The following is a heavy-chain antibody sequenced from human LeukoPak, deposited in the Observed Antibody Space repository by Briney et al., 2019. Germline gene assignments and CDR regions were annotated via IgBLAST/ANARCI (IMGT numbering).Heavy chain of an antibody. CDR2: INHSGST. J-gene: IGHJ6*02. CDR1: GGSFSGYY. Sequence: SETLSLTCAVYGGSFSGYYWSWIRQPPGKGLEWIGEINHSGSTNYNPSLKSRVTIPVDTSKNQFSLKLSSVTAADTAVYYCASSGYRNYYYYYGMDVWGQGTTVTVSS. D-gene: IGHD5-12*01. V-gene: IGHV4-34*01. CDR3: ASSGYRNYYYYYGMDV.